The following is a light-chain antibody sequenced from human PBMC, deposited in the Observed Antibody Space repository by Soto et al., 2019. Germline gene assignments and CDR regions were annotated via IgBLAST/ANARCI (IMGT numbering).Light chain of an antibody. V-gene: IGKV3-20*01. Sequence: EIALTQSPGTLSLSPGERATLSCGASESVNSNYLGWYQRKPGQAPRLLIYGASRRATGIPDRFSGSGSGTDFTLTISRLEPEDFAVYYCQQYGSSPLTFGQGTRLEIK. J-gene: IGKJ5*01. CDR3: QQYGSSPLT. CDR1: ESVNSNY. CDR2: GAS.